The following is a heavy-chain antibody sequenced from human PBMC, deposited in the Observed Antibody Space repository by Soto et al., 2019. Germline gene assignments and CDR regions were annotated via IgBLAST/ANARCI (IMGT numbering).Heavy chain of an antibody. CDR2: IRRKANSYAT. D-gene: IGHD3-10*01. CDR3: TRHPRDYYGSGSYPNWFDP. V-gene: IGHV3-73*02. Sequence: EVQLVESGGGLVQPGGSLKLSCAASGFTFSGSAMHWVRQASGKGLEWVGRIRRKANSYATAYAASVKGRFTISRDDSKHTAYLQMNSLKTEDTAVYYCTRHPRDYYGSGSYPNWFDPWGQGTLVTVSS. J-gene: IGHJ5*02. CDR1: GFTFSGSA.